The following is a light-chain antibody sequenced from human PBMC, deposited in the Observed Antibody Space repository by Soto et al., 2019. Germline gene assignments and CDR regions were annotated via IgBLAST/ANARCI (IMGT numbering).Light chain of an antibody. V-gene: IGKV1-5*03. CDR3: QQYNSYPGT. CDR1: QSTSSW. CDR2: KAS. Sequence: DIQMTQSPSTLSGSVGDRVTITCRASQSTSSWLAWYQQKPGKAPKLLIYKASSLESGVPSRFSGSGSGTEFTLTISSLQPDDFATYYCQQYNSYPGTFGQGTKVDIK. J-gene: IGKJ1*01.